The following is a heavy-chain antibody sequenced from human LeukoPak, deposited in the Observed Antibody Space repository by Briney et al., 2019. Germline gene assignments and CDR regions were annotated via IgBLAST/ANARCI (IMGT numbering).Heavy chain of an antibody. CDR2: IDHLGRT. CDR3: ASPQHCSATTCSGPLRY. J-gene: IGHJ4*03. Sequence: SGTLSLTCAVYDEFLSGYNWNWIRQPRGRGLEWIGEIDHLGRTNYNPSLKSRVGLPIDTSKNQFSLKMTSVTAADTAVYFCASPQHCSATTCSGPLRYWGQGNLVLVSS. CDR1: DEFLSGYN. V-gene: IGHV4-34*01. D-gene: IGHD2-2*01.